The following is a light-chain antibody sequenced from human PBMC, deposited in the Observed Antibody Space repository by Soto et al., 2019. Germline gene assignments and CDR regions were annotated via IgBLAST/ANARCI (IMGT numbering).Light chain of an antibody. CDR2: DVS. Sequence: DNQMTQSPSTLSASVGDRVTITCRASQSVSRWLAWYQQKPGKVPTVLIYDVSTLQSGVPSRFSGGGSGTEFTLTITSLQPDDFATYYCQEYTTYSRTFGQGTKVEVK. CDR1: QSVSRW. J-gene: IGKJ1*01. CDR3: QEYTTYSRT. V-gene: IGKV1-5*01.